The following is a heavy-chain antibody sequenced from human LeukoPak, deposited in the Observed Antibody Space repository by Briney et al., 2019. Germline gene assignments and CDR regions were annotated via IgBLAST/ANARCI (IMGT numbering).Heavy chain of an antibody. CDR2: IYHSGTT. D-gene: IGHD3-3*01. V-gene: IGHV4-61*01. J-gene: IGHJ4*02. CDR3: ATMKAVRVNDFWSGYPDY. Sequence: PSETLSLTCTVSGGSIRSTTHYWSWIRQPPGKGLEWIGYIYHSGTTNYNPSLRSRVTISVDTSENQFSLKLSSVTALDTAVYYCATMKAVRVNDFWSGYPDYWGQGTLVTVSS. CDR1: GGSIRSTTHY.